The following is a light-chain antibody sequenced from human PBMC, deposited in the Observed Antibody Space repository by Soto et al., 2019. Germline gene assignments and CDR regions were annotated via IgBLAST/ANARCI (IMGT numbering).Light chain of an antibody. CDR1: QSVSSSY. V-gene: IGKV3-20*01. CDR3: QQYGSSPRT. Sequence: EIVLTQSPGTLSLSPGERATLSCRASQSVSSSYLAWYQQKPGQAPRLLIYGASSRATGIPDRFSGSVSGTDFTLTISRLEPEDCAVYYCQQYGSSPRTFGGGTKVEIK. CDR2: GAS. J-gene: IGKJ4*01.